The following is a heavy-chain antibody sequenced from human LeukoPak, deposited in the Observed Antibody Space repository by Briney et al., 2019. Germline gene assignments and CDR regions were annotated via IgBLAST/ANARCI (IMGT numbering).Heavy chain of an antibody. Sequence: PGGSLRLSCAASGFTFSSYSMNWVRQAPGKGLEWVSSISSSSSYIYYADSVKGRFTISRDNAKNSLYLQMNSLRAEDTAVYYCAKQGFWSGYYSYYYYYMDVWGKGTTVTVSS. V-gene: IGHV3-21*01. CDR3: AKQGFWSGYYSYYYYYMDV. CDR1: GFTFSSYS. CDR2: ISSSSSYI. J-gene: IGHJ6*03. D-gene: IGHD3-3*01.